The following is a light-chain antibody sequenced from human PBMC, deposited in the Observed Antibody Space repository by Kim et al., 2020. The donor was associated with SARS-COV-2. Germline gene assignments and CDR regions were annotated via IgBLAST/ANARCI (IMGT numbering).Light chain of an antibody. CDR3: CSYAGSNIPFV. CDR1: GRGFGAYDY. V-gene: IGLV2-8*01. Sequence: VTISCTGTGRGFGAYDYFSWYPQRPGKAPQLIIYGVTTRSSGVPDRFSGSKSGNTASLTVSGLQAGDEADYYCCSYAGSNIPFVFGTGTKVTVL. J-gene: IGLJ1*01. CDR2: GVT.